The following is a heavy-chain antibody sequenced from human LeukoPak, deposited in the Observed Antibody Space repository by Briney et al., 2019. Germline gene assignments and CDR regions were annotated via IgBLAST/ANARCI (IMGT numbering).Heavy chain of an antibody. Sequence: GGSLRLSCAASGFTFSSYAMSWARQAPGKGLEWVSGISGSGGSTYYADSVKGRFTISRDNSQNTLYLQMNSLRAEDTAVYYCAKSSGLYDFWGHFDCWGQGTLVTVSS. D-gene: IGHD3-3*01. CDR1: GFTFSSYA. CDR3: AKSSGLYDFWGHFDC. V-gene: IGHV3-23*01. J-gene: IGHJ4*02. CDR2: ISGSGGST.